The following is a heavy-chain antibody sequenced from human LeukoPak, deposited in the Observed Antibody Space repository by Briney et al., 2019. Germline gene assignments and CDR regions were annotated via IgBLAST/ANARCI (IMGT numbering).Heavy chain of an antibody. J-gene: IGHJ2*01. CDR3: AKGNVEEWLILGYFDL. D-gene: IGHD3-3*01. Sequence: PGGSLRLSCVASGFSFNNYGMHWVCQAPGKGLEWVAVVWYDGSNRNYADSVKGRFTISRDNSKNTLYLQMDSLRDEDTAVYYCAKGNVEEWLILGYFDLWGRGTLVTVSS. CDR1: GFSFNNYG. CDR2: VWYDGSNR. V-gene: IGHV3-33*03.